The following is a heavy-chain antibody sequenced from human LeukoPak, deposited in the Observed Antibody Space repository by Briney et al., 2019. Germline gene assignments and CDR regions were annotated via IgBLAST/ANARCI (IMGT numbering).Heavy chain of an antibody. D-gene: IGHD4-17*01. Sequence: ASVKVSCKASGYTFTTYAMNWVRQAPRQGLEWMGWINTNTENPTYAQGFTGRFVFSLDTSVSTAYLQISSLKAEDTAVYYCARGSRTVTTFPDYWGQGTLVTVSS. CDR3: ARGSRTVTTFPDY. CDR2: INTNTENP. CDR1: GYTFTTYA. J-gene: IGHJ4*02. V-gene: IGHV7-4-1*02.